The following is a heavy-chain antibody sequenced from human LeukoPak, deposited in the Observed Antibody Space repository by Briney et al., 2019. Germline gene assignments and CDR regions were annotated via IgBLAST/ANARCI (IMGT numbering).Heavy chain of an antibody. J-gene: IGHJ3*01. CDR1: GFTFSSYW. CDR2: ISDSGGNT. V-gene: IGHV3-23*01. CDR3: ARESTYM. Sequence: GGSLRLSCAASGFTFSSYWMSWVRQAPGKGLEWLSAISDSGGNTYYAESVKGRFTISRDNSRNTVYLQINSLRAEDTAMYYCARESTYMWGQGTMVTVSS. D-gene: IGHD1-1*01.